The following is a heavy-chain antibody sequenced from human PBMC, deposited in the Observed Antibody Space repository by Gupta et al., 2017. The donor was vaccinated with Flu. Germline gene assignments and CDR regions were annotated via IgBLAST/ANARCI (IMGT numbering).Heavy chain of an antibody. CDR2: ISGSGGST. V-gene: IGHV3-23*01. D-gene: IGHD1-26*01. CDR1: A. Sequence: AYGWVRQAPGKGMGWVSTISGSGGSTCYADSVNVRVSISSDNSKNTLYLQMNSLRAEDKAVYYCAKDRAHMPRGKNGFDYWGQGTLVTVSS. CDR3: AKDRAHMPRGKNGFDY. J-gene: IGHJ4*02.